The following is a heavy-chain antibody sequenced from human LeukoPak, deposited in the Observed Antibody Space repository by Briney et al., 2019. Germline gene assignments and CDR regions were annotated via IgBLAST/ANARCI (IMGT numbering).Heavy chain of an antibody. D-gene: IGHD1-14*01. J-gene: IGHJ4*02. CDR1: GFTFSSYA. CDR2: ISYDGSNK. Sequence: GRSLRLSCAASGFTFSSYAMHWVRQAPGKGLEWVAVISYDGSNKYYADSVKGRFTISRDNSKNTLYLQMNSLRAEDTAVYYCARVKQPVPEVFDYWGQGTLLTVSS. V-gene: IGHV3-30*01. CDR3: ARVKQPVPEVFDY.